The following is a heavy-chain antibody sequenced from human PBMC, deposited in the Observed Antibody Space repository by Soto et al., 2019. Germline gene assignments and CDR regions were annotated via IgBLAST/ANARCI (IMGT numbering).Heavy chain of an antibody. CDR3: ARIPVGATGTYYYYYMDV. J-gene: IGHJ6*02. V-gene: IGHV4-59*01. D-gene: IGHD1-26*01. Sequence: PSETLSLTCTVSGGSISSYHWSWIRQPPGKGLEWIGNIHNSGSTNYNPSLKSRVTISVDMSKNQFSLKVSSVTAADTAVYYCARIPVGATGTYYYYYMDVWGQGTTVTVSS. CDR1: GGSISSYH. CDR2: IHNSGST.